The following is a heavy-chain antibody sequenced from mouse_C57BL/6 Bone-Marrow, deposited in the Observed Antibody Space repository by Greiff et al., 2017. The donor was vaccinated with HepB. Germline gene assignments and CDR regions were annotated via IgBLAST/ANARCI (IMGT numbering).Heavy chain of an antibody. J-gene: IGHJ3*01. Sequence: QVQLQQSGAELARPGASVKLSCKASGYTFTSYGISWVKQRTGQGLEWIGEIYPRSGNTYYNEKFKGKATLTADKSSSTSYMELRSLTSEDSAVYFCARGGIGYAAAYWGQGTLVTVSA. V-gene: IGHV1-81*01. CDR1: GYTFTSYG. CDR3: ARGGIGYAAAY. D-gene: IGHD2-2*01. CDR2: IYPRSGNT.